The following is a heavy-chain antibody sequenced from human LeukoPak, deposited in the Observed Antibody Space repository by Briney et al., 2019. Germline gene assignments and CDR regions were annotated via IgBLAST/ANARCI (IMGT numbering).Heavy chain of an antibody. D-gene: IGHD3-16*01. CDR1: GFNFSNYW. CDR3: ARALSHCLDY. Sequence: GGSLRLSCVVSGFNFSNYWMNWVRQASGKGLEWVANIKHDGSEKYYVDSVKGRSSISRDNAKKSLYLQMNSLRAEDTAVYYCARALSHCLDYWGQGTLVTVSS. J-gene: IGHJ4*02. CDR2: IKHDGSEK. V-gene: IGHV3-7*01.